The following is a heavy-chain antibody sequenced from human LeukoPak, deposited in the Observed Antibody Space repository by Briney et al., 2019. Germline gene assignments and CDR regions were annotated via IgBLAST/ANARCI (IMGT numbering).Heavy chain of an antibody. J-gene: IGHJ4*02. CDR1: GYSFTSYW. Sequence: GESLKISCKGSGYSFTSYWIGWVRQMPGKGLEWMGIIYPGDSDTSYSPSFQGQVTISADKSISTAYLQWSSLKTSDTAMYYCARPARVFWGSYRPNPYYFDYWGQGTLVTVSS. V-gene: IGHV5-51*01. D-gene: IGHD3-16*02. CDR3: ARPARVFWGSYRPNPYYFDY. CDR2: IYPGDSDT.